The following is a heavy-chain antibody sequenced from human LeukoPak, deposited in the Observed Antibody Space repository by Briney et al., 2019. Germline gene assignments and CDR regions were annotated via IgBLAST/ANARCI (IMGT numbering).Heavy chain of an antibody. Sequence: GGSLRLSCAASGFTFSSYSMNWVRQAPGKGLEWVSSISSSSSYIYYADSVKGRFTISRDNAKNSLYLQMNSLRAEDTAVYYCASIDFWSGYPDYWGQGTLVTVSS. CDR2: ISSSSSYI. V-gene: IGHV3-21*01. D-gene: IGHD3-3*01. CDR1: GFTFSSYS. J-gene: IGHJ4*02. CDR3: ASIDFWSGYPDY.